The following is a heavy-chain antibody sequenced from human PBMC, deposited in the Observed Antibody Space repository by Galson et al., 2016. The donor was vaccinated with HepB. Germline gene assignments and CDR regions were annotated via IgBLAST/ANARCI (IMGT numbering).Heavy chain of an antibody. Sequence: SLRLSCAASGSNYGMHWVRQAPGKGLEWISAISGSGAITNYADSVKGRFTISRDNSKNTLYLQMNSLRVEDTAVYYCAKDSVSGSYSPYFFDYWGQGILVTVSS. CDR3: AKDSVSGSYSPYFFDY. D-gene: IGHD1-26*01. V-gene: IGHV3-23*01. CDR1: GSNYG. CDR2: ISGSGAIT. J-gene: IGHJ4*02.